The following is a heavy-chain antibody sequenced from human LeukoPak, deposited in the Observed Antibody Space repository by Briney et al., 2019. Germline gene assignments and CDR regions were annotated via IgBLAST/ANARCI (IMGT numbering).Heavy chain of an antibody. CDR2: IYYSGST. CDR1: GGSISSGGYY. D-gene: IGHD2-15*01. J-gene: IGHJ3*02. V-gene: IGHV4-30-4*08. CDR3: ARGPWVVVAAGYAFDI. Sequence: PSETLSLTCTVSGGSISSGGYYWSWIRQHPGKGLEWIGYIYYSGSTYYNPSLKSRVTISVDTSKNQFSLKLSSVTAADTAVYYCARGPWVVVAAGYAFDIWAKGQWSPSLQ.